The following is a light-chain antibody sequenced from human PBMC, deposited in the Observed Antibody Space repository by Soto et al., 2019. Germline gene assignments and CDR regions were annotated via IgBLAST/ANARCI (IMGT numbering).Light chain of an antibody. CDR1: QDVSFW. Sequence: IQMTQSPSSVSASVGDRVTITCRASQDVSFWLAWYQQKPGQAPKLLVYTATTLQSGVPSLFSGSGSGTHFTLTINGLQPEDFATDYCQQSNTFGTFGGGTRVAI. J-gene: IGKJ4*01. V-gene: IGKV1-12*01. CDR3: QQSNTFGT. CDR2: TAT.